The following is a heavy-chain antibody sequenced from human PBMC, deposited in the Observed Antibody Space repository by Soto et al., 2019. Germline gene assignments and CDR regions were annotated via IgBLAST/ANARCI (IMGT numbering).Heavy chain of an antibody. D-gene: IGHD5-12*01. CDR2: IIPIFGTA. CDR1: GGTFSSYA. CDR3: ARADSGYDESYYYYGMDV. V-gene: IGHV1-69*01. J-gene: IGHJ6*02. Sequence: QVQLVQSGAEVKKPGSSVKVSCKASGGTFSSYAISWVRQAPGQGLEWMGGIIPIFGTANYAQKFQGRVTITADESTSTAYMELSSLRSEDTAVYYCARADSGYDESYYYYGMDVWGQGTTVTVSS.